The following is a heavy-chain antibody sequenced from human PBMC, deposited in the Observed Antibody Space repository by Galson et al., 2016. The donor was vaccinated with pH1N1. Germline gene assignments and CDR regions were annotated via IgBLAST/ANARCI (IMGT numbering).Heavy chain of an antibody. D-gene: IGHD3-3*01. Sequence: CAISGDSVSNSSDTWSWIRQSPRRGLEWLGRIYHRSKWYYEYAPSLQGRLRISPDTSSNQMSLHLNSVTLDDAAVYYCAREVWLRRGYYIDHWGQGSLVTVSS. CDR2: IYHRSKWYY. J-gene: IGHJ4*02. V-gene: IGHV6-1*01. CDR3: AREVWLRRGYYIDH. CDR1: GDSVSNSSDT.